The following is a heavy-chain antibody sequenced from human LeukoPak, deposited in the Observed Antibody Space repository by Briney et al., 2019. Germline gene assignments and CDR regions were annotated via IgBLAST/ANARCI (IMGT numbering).Heavy chain of an antibody. CDR2: INPSGGST. CDR3: ARSRATVTTSIYYFDY. D-gene: IGHD4-17*01. V-gene: IGHV1-46*01. Sequence: GASVKVSCKASGYTFTSYYMHWVRQAPGQGLEWMGIINPSGGSTIYTQKFQGRGTMTRDTSTSTVYMELSSLRSEDTAVYYCARSRATVTTSIYYFDYWGQGTLVTVSS. J-gene: IGHJ4*02. CDR1: GYTFTSYY.